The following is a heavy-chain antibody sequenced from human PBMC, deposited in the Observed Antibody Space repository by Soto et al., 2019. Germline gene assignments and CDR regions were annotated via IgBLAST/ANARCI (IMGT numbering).Heavy chain of an antibody. J-gene: IGHJ3*01. CDR1: GYSFAGYC. CDR2: IYPGDSDT. CDR3: ARLPGVRGVFDGFNV. D-gene: IGHD3-10*01. Sequence: GESLKISCNGSGYSFAGYCIGLVLQMPGKGLDWMGVIYPGDSDTRYSPSFHGQVTISADKSISTAYLQWSSLKASDTAMYFCARLPGVRGVFDGFNVWGQGTMVTVSS. V-gene: IGHV5-51*01.